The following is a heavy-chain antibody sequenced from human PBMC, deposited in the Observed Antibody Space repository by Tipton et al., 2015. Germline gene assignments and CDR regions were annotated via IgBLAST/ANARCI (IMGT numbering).Heavy chain of an antibody. CDR1: GYSFNNYW. Sequence: QLVQSGAEVKKSGESLKISCKASGYSFNNYWIGWVRQMPGKGLEWMGIIYPDDSDSTYSPSFRGLVTFSVDKSITTAYLQWSSLEASDTAMYYCARRGCSGDDCNHEAFDTWGQGTMVTVSS. CDR2: IYPDDSDS. J-gene: IGHJ3*02. CDR3: ARRGCSGDDCNHEAFDT. D-gene: IGHD2-21*01. V-gene: IGHV5-51*01.